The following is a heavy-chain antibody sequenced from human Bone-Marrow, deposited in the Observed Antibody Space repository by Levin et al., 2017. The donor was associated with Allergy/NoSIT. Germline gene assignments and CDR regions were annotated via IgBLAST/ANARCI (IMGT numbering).Heavy chain of an antibody. CDR3: ARGLGYGGVLFDS. V-gene: IGHV4-34*01. D-gene: IGHD4-23*01. J-gene: IGHJ4*02. CDR2: ITHSGSA. CDR1: GGSFSGYF. Sequence: PSETLSLTCAVHGGSFSGYFWSWIRQAPGKGLEWIGEITHSGSANYNPSLKSRVTMSTDTSKSQISLTVRSMTAADTAVYFCARGLGYGGVLFDSWAQGTLVTVSS.